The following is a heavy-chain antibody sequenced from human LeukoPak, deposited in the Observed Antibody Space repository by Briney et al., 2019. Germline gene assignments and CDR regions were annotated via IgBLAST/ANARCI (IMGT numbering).Heavy chain of an antibody. Sequence: GGSLRLSCAASGFTFSSSAMSWVRQAPGKGLYWVSAISGSGTGTYYADSVKGPFTISRDNSKNTLYLQMNSLRADDTAVYYCAKEVGTGTRFDYWGQGTLVTVSS. J-gene: IGHJ4*02. CDR3: AKEVGTGTRFDY. V-gene: IGHV3-23*01. CDR2: ISGSGTGT. CDR1: GFTFSSSA. D-gene: IGHD1-7*01.